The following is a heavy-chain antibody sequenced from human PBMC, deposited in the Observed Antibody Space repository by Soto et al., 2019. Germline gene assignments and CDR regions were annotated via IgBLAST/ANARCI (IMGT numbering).Heavy chain of an antibody. Sequence: QVQLVQSGAEVKKPGSSVKVSCKASGGTFSTYTITWVRQAPGQGLEWMGRIIPIIGIINYAQKFQGRVTVTADXSXGXPYMELTRLRSDDTAVYYCAGDPDSHYNDSHASSYPWGQGTLVTVSS. V-gene: IGHV1-69*08. CDR3: AGDPDSHYNDSHASSYP. CDR1: GGTFSTYT. CDR2: IIPIIGII. D-gene: IGHD3-22*01. J-gene: IGHJ5*02.